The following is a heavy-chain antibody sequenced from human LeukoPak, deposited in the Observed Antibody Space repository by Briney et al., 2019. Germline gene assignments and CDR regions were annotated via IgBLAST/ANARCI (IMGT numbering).Heavy chain of an antibody. CDR3: ARGYCSSTRCYAYYMQV. Sequence: ASVNVSCKASGYTFTGYYMHWGRQSPGPGLEWMGWMDHKSGGTNYLQKFQGRVTMTRHTYIRTAYIELSRLRSDHTALYYCARGYCSSTRCYAYYMQVWGKGTRVSVSS. D-gene: IGHD2-2*01. CDR1: GYTFTGYY. J-gene: IGHJ6*03. CDR2: MDHKSGGT. V-gene: IGHV1-2*02.